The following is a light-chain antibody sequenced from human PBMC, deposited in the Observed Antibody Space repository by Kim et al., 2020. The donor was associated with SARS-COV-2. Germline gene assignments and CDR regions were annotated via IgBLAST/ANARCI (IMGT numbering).Light chain of an antibody. V-gene: IGKV3-15*01. CDR3: QQYNNWPET. Sequence: IVMTQSPATLSVSPGERATLSCRASQSVSNSLAWYQQKPGQAPRLLIYGASTRATGIPARFSGSGSRTEFTLTISSPQSEDFAVYYCQQYNNWPETFGQGTKVDIK. CDR1: QSVSNS. CDR2: GAS. J-gene: IGKJ1*01.